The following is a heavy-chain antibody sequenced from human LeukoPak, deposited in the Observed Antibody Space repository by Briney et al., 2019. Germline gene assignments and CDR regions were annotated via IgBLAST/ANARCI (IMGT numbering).Heavy chain of an antibody. CDR2: IYYSGST. CDR1: GGSISSSSYY. CDR3: ARLSTYYDILTGYWRNWFDP. Sequence: PSETLSLTCTVSGGSISSSSYYWGWIRQPPGKGLEWIGSIYYSGSTYYNPSLKSRVTISVDTSKNQFSLKLSSVTAADRAVYYCARLSTYYDILTGYWRNWFDPWGQGTLVTVSS. D-gene: IGHD3-9*01. J-gene: IGHJ5*02. V-gene: IGHV4-39*07.